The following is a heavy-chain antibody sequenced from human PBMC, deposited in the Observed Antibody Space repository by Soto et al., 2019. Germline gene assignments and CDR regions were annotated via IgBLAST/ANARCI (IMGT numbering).Heavy chain of an antibody. CDR3: GRQITHGFAI. CDR1: RHSIRKTRYY. Sequence: SDTLPLTWTFSRHSIRKTRYYWHGIRQSPERGLEWIGNLYHIGTTYYNPSLKSRVTISVDPSKNQFSLKVNSMTAADTAVYYCGRQITHGFAIWDQGTMVT. V-gene: IGHV4-39*01. J-gene: IGHJ3*02. CDR2: LYHIGTT.